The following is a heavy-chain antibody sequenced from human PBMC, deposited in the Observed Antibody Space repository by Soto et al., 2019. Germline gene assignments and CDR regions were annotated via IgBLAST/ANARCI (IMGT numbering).Heavy chain of an antibody. CDR2: INEDGSGK. V-gene: IGHV3-7*01. D-gene: IGHD1-7*01. Sequence: EEQLVESGGGLVQPGGSLRLSCAASGLTFSTYYMSWVRQAPGKGLEWVANINEDGSGKYYVDSVKGRFTNSRDNAQNSLYLQMNSLRAEDTAEYYCGRWKYAFDLWGQGTMVTVSS. J-gene: IGHJ3*01. CDR3: GRWKYAFDL. CDR1: GLTFSTYY.